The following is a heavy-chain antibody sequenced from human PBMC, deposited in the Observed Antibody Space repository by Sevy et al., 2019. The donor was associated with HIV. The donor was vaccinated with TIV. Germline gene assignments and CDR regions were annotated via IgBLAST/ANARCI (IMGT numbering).Heavy chain of an antibody. CDR1: GYTLSSYD. CDR3: ARADLDSSTFFYYYGMDV. J-gene: IGHJ6*02. Sequence: ASVKVSCKASGYTLSSYDINWVRQATGQGLEWMGWMNPDSGRRGYAPKFKGRVTMTTNTSIGTAYMELRSLRPEDSAVYYCARADLDSSTFFYYYGMDVWGQGTTVTVSS. V-gene: IGHV1-8*01. D-gene: IGHD6-13*01. CDR2: MNPDSGRR.